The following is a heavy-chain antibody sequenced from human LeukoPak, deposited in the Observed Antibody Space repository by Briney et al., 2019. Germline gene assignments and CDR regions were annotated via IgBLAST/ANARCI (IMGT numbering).Heavy chain of an antibody. CDR3: ARDPTPRYCSGGSCYTHYGMDV. CDR2: IGSSSSYI. J-gene: IGHJ6*02. CDR1: GFTFSSYT. D-gene: IGHD2-15*01. Sequence: GGSLRLSCAASGFTFSSYTMNWVRQAPGKGLEWGSSIGSSSSYIYYADSVKGRLTISRDNAKNSLYLQMNSLRAEDTAVYYCARDPTPRYCSGGSCYTHYGMDVWGQGTTVTVSS. V-gene: IGHV3-21*01.